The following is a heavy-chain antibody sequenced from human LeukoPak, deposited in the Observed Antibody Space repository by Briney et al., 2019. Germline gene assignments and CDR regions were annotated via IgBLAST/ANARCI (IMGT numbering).Heavy chain of an antibody. J-gene: IGHJ6*02. CDR2: INHSGST. CDR3: ARGPRRYYYYGMDV. Sequence: PSETLSLTCAVYGGSFSGYYWSWIRQPPGKGREGSGEINHSGSTNYNPSLKRRVTISVDTSKNQFSLKRRSVTAADTAVYYCARGPRRYYYYGMDVWGQGTTVTVSS. V-gene: IGHV4-34*01. CDR1: GGSFSGYY.